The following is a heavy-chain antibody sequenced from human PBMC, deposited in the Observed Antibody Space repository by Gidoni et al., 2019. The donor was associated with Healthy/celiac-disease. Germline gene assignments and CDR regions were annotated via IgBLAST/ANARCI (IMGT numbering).Heavy chain of an antibody. V-gene: IGHV4-61*02. J-gene: IGHJ6*02. CDR2: IYTSGST. CDR1: GGSISSGSYY. D-gene: IGHD3-22*01. Sequence: QGQLQESGPGLVKPSQTLSPTCTVSGGSISSGSYYWSWIRQPAGKGLEWIGRIYTSGSTNSNPSLKRRVTTFVDTSQNHFSLKLRSVTALYTAVFYWAINYFPCYYSVVYLGPPPPYYYYGMDVWGQGTTVTVSS. CDR3: AINYFPCYYSVVYLGPPPPYYYYGMDV.